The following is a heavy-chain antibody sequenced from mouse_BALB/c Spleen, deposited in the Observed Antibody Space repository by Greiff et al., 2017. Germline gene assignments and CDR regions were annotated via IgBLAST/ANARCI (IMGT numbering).Heavy chain of an antibody. V-gene: IGHV5-6-5*01. CDR3: ARGRGDGYYVGWFAY. CDR2: ISSGGST. CDR1: GFTFSSYA. Sequence: EVKVVESGGGLVKPGGSLKLSCAASGFTFSSYAMSWVRQTPEKRLEWVASISSGGSTYYPDSVKGRFTISRDNARNILYLQMSSLRSEDTAMYYCARGRGDGYYVGWFAYWGQGTLVTVSA. D-gene: IGHD2-3*01. J-gene: IGHJ3*01.